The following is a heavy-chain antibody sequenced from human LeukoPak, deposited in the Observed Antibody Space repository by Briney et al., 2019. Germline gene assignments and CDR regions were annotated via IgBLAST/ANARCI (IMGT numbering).Heavy chain of an antibody. CDR3: SSSDYVFYFDY. Sequence: SETLSLTCIVSGGSIDSSSYYWGWIRQPPGKGLEWIGCIYYSGSTYYHPSLKSRFTISVDTSKNQFSLKLRSVTGADTAVYYCSSSDYVFYFDYWGQGTLVTVSS. CDR1: GGSIDSSSYY. J-gene: IGHJ4*02. V-gene: IGHV4-39*01. CDR2: IYYSGST. D-gene: IGHD4/OR15-4a*01.